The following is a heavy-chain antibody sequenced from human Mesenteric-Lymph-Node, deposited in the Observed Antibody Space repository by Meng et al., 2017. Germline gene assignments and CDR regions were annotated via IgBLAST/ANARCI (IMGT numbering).Heavy chain of an antibody. V-gene: IGHV4-61*01. CDR1: GYSISSGYY. CDR3: ARFWGGSDWPSYYYFGMDV. Sequence: SETLSLTCAVSGYSISSGYYWGWIRQSPGKGLEWIGYIFYSGSTNYNPSLKSRVTISVDRSKNQFSLRLNSVTAADMAVYYCARFWGGSDWPSYYYFGMDVWGQGTTVTVSS. D-gene: IGHD6-19*01. CDR2: IFYSGST. J-gene: IGHJ6*02.